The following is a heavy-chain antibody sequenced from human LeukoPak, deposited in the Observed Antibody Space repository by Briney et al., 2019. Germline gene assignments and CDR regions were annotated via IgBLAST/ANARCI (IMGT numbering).Heavy chain of an antibody. Sequence: SETLSLTCTVSGGSISSYYWSWIRQPPGEGLGWIGYIYYSGSTNYNPSLKSRVTISVDTSKNQFSLKLSSVTAADTAVYYCARVDSSSWYYFDYWGQGTLVTVSS. V-gene: IGHV4-59*01. CDR1: GGSISSYY. CDR3: ARVDSSSWYYFDY. D-gene: IGHD6-13*01. CDR2: IYYSGST. J-gene: IGHJ4*02.